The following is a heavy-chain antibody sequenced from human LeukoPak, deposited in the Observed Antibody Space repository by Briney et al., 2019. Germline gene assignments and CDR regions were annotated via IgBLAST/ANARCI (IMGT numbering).Heavy chain of an antibody. CDR2: INSDGSGT. V-gene: IGHV3-74*01. CDR3: ARDRLTNDAFDI. D-gene: IGHD2-8*01. CDR1: GFTFNSYW. Sequence: AGGSLRLSCAASGFTFNSYWMHWVRQAPGKGLVWVSRINSDGSGTSDADFVKGRFTISRGNSKNTLYLQMNSLRAEDTAMYYCARDRLTNDAFDIWGQGTMVTVSS. J-gene: IGHJ3*02.